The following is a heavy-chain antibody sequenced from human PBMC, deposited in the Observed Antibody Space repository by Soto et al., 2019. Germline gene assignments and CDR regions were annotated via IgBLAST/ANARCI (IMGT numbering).Heavy chain of an antibody. CDR3: ARDKGARIAAAGPIDY. J-gene: IGHJ4*02. D-gene: IGHD6-13*01. V-gene: IGHV3-33*01. Sequence: GGSLRLSCAASGFTFSSYGMHWVRQAPGKGLEWVAVIWYDGSNKYYADSVKGRFTISRDNSKNTLYLQMNGLRAEDTAVYYCARDKGARIAAAGPIDYWGQGTLVTVSS. CDR2: IWYDGSNK. CDR1: GFTFSSYG.